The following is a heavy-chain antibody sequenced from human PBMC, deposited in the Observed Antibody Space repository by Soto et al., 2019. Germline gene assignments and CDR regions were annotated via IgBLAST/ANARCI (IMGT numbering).Heavy chain of an antibody. D-gene: IGHD3-9*01. Sequence: SETLCLTCCVAGGSISSSDDHWNWNRQLPGKGLEWIGYIYYTGGTYSSPSLRSRVTVSIDTSKNQFSLKLSSVTAADTAVYYCASAAILTGYYYWGKGALVTVSS. CDR1: GGSISSSDDH. J-gene: IGHJ4*02. CDR2: IYYTGGT. V-gene: IGHV4-31*03. CDR3: ASAAILTGYYY.